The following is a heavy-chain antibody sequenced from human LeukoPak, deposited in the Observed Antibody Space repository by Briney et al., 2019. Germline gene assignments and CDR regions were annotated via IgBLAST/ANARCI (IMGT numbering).Heavy chain of an antibody. CDR3: ARKGSGNYYVDY. Sequence: PGGSLRLSCAASGFTFSSYWMHWVRQAPGKGLVWVSLLNSDGTSTFYADSVRGRFTISRDNAKSTLYLQMNSLRAEDTAVYYCARKGSGNYYVDYWGQGTLVTVSS. CDR2: LNSDGTST. D-gene: IGHD1-26*01. V-gene: IGHV3-74*01. CDR1: GFTFSSYW. J-gene: IGHJ4*02.